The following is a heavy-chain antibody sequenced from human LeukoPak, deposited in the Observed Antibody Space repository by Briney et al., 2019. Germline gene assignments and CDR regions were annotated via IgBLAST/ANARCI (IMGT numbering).Heavy chain of an antibody. CDR2: IIPIFGTA. Sequence: GASVKVSCKASGGTLSFYAISWVRQAPGQGLEWMGGIIPIFGTANYAQKFQGRVTITADKFTSTAYMELSSLRSEDTAVYYCARESSGSHKLFDYWGQGTLVTVSS. V-gene: IGHV1-69*06. J-gene: IGHJ4*02. CDR3: ARESSGSHKLFDY. D-gene: IGHD3-10*01. CDR1: GGTLSFYA.